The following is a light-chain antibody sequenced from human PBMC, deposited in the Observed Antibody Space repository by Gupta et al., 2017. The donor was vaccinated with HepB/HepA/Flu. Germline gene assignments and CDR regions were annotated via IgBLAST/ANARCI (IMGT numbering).Light chain of an antibody. J-gene: IGKJ2*01. CDR2: DAS. Sequence: DIQMTQSPSSLSASVGDRVTITCQASQNIRNYLNWYQQKPGKAPKPLIYDASNLETGVPSRLSGSGSGTDFTVTIISLKPEDTAKYDGQQYDNAPPGGDTFGQGTKLEIK. CDR1: QNIRNY. V-gene: IGKV1-33*01. CDR3: QQYDNAPPGGDT.